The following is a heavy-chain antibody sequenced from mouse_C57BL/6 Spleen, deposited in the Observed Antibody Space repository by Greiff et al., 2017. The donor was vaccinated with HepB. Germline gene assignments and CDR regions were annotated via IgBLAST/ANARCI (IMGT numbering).Heavy chain of an antibody. V-gene: IGHV1-54*01. D-gene: IGHD1-1*01. CDR1: GYAFTNYL. CDR3: ARSHSSYAWFAY. J-gene: IGHJ3*01. CDR2: INPGSGGT. Sequence: VQLQQSGAELVRPGTSVKVSCKASGYAFTNYLIEWVKQRPGQGLEWIGVINPGSGGTNYNEKLKGKATLTADKSSSTAYMQLSSLTSEDSAVYFCARSHSSYAWFAYWGQGTLVTVSA.